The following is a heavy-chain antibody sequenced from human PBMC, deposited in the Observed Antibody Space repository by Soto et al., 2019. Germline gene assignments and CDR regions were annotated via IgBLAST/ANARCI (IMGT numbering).Heavy chain of an antibody. Sequence: SGPTLVNPTQTLTLTCTFSGFSLSTSGVGVGWIRQPPGKALEWLALIYWDDDKRYSPSLKSRLTITNDTSKNQVVLTMTNMEPVDTATYCCTTECGVVDWGPTKYYYYYCMDVWGKGTTDTVS. CDR3: TTECGVVDWGPTKYYYYYCMDV. J-gene: IGHJ6*03. D-gene: IGHD3-3*01. CDR1: GFSLSTSGVG. V-gene: IGHV2-5*02. CDR2: IYWDDDK.